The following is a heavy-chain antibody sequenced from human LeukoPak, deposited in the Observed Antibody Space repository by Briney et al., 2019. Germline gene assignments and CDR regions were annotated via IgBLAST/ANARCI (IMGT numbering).Heavy chain of an antibody. CDR2: ISYDGSNK. V-gene: IGHV3-30*18. D-gene: IGHD3-16*02. Sequence: GGSLRLSCAASGSTFSSYGMHWVRQAPGKGLEWVAVISYDGSNKYYADSVKGRFTISRDNSKNTLYLQMNSLRAEDTAVYYCAKGGFMITFGGVIVDWGQGTLVTVSS. J-gene: IGHJ4*02. CDR1: GSTFSSYG. CDR3: AKGGFMITFGGVIVD.